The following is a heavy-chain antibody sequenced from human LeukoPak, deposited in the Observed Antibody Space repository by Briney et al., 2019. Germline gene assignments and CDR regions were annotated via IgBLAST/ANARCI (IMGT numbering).Heavy chain of an antibody. Sequence: PGGSLRLSCAAPGFTFSTYWMHWVRQAPGKGLVWVSRINSDGSTTNYADSVKGRFTISRDNAKNTLYLQMNSLRAEDTAVYYCVKPGRRKEPATGDYYYAMDVWGKGTTVTVSS. D-gene: IGHD2-15*01. V-gene: IGHV3-74*01. CDR2: INSDGSTT. CDR3: VKPGRRKEPATGDYYYAMDV. CDR1: GFTFSTYW. J-gene: IGHJ6*04.